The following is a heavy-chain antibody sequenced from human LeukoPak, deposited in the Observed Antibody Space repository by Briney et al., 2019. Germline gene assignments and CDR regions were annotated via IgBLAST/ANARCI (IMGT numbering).Heavy chain of an antibody. CDR3: ARDLNHGFNYYYYGLEV. D-gene: IGHD3-9*01. CDR2: IYFSGNT. V-gene: IGHV4-59*01. Sequence: SETLSLTCTVSGDSINSYYWSWIRQPPGKGLEWIWYIYFSGNTKYNPSLKNRVTISVDRSKSQFYLTLRSVTAADTAVYYCARDLNHGFNYYYYGLEVWGPGTTVTVS. J-gene: IGHJ6*02. CDR1: GDSINSYY.